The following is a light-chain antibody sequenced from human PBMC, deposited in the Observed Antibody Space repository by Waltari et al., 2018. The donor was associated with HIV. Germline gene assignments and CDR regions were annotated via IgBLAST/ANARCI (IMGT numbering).Light chain of an antibody. CDR2: EVT. CDR3: SSYVVNSTPYV. V-gene: IGLV2-14*01. CDR1: SNDVRRYDY. Sequence: QSALTQPASVSGSPGQSLTISGTGPSNDVRRYDYVSWYQHHPCKSPTLVIYEVTNRPSGISNRFSGSKSGNTASLTISGLQAEDEADYYCSSYVVNSTPYVFGSGTKVTVL. J-gene: IGLJ1*01.